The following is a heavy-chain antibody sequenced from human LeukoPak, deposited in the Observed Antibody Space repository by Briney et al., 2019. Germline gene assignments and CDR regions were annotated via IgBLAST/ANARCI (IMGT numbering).Heavy chain of an antibody. V-gene: IGHV3-7*01. CDR3: ARDGYGLGIYYDRFDS. CDR2: IKQDGSEK. J-gene: IGHJ4*02. CDR1: GFTVSSNY. D-gene: IGHD3-16*01. Sequence: GGSLRLSCAASGFTVSSNYMSWVRQAPGKGLEWVANIKQDGSEKDYVDSVKGRFTISRDNARKLLFLQMNSLRAEDTALYYCARDGYGLGIYYDRFDSWGQGTPVTVSS.